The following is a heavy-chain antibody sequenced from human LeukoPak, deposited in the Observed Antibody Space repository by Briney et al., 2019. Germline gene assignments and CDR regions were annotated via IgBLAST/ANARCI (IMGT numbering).Heavy chain of an antibody. V-gene: IGHV1-24*01. Sequence: ASVKVSCKVSGYTLTELSMHWVRQAPGKGLEWMGGFDPEDGATIYAQKFQGRVTMTEDTSTDTAYMELSSLRSEDTAVYYCVLASVLWSYYGLFDYWGQGTLVTVSS. CDR3: VLASVLWSYYGLFDY. J-gene: IGHJ4*02. CDR1: GYTLTELS. CDR2: FDPEDGAT. D-gene: IGHD1-26*01.